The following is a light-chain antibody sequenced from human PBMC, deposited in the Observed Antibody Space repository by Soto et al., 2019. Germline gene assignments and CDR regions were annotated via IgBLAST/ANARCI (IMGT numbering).Light chain of an antibody. V-gene: IGKV1-5*01. Sequence: DIQMTQSPSSLSASVGDRVTITCRASQSIRSWLAWYQQKPGKAPKLLIYDASSLGSGVPSRFSGSGSGTDFTLTIRRQQPDDFATYYCHQYNSYWTFGQGTKVEIK. CDR3: HQYNSYWT. CDR2: DAS. J-gene: IGKJ1*01. CDR1: QSIRSW.